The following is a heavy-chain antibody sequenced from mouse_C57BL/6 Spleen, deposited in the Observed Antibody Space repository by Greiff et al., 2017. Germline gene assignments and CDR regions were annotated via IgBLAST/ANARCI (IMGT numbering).Heavy chain of an antibody. J-gene: IGHJ1*03. D-gene: IGHD1-1*01. CDR1: GYTFTSYW. CDR3: AITTVVATHWYFDV. V-gene: IGHV1-69*01. CDR2: IDPSDSYT. Sequence: QVQLQQPGAELVMPGASVKLSCKASGYTFTSYWMHWVKQSPGQGLEWIGEIDPSDSYTNYNQKFKGKSTLTVDKSSSTAYMQLSSLTSEDSAVYYCAITTVVATHWYFDVWGTGTTVTVSS.